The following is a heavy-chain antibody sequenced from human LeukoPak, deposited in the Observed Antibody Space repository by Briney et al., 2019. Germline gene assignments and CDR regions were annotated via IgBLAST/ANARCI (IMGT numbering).Heavy chain of an antibody. CDR3: ARDFGSGADV. V-gene: IGHV3-33*01. J-gene: IGHJ4*02. Sequence: GGSLRLSCAASGTTFSSYGMHWVRQAPGKGLEWVSLIWYDGSNKYYGDSVKGRFTISRDNSKNMLYLQMNSLRADDTAVYYCARDFGSGADVWGQGTLVSVSS. CDR1: GTTFSSYG. CDR2: IWYDGSNK. D-gene: IGHD3-10*01.